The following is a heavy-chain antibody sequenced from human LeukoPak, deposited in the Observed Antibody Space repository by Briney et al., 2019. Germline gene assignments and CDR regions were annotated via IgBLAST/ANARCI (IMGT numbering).Heavy chain of an antibody. V-gene: IGHV4-4*07. CDR1: GASVSTYF. Sequence: PSETLSLTCTVSGASVSTYFWSWIRQPAGKTLEWIGRVYASGTTYYNPYLRSRVTLSIDTSKNQFSLSLNSVTAADTAVYYCAKTHCGGRSCDKFDSWGQGILVTVSS. CDR3: AKTHCGGRSCDKFDS. CDR2: VYASGTT. J-gene: IGHJ5*01. D-gene: IGHD2-21*01.